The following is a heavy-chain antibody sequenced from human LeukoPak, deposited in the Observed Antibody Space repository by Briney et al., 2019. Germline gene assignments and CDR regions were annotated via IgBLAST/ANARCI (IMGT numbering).Heavy chain of an antibody. CDR1: GFTFSDFA. J-gene: IGHJ6*03. V-gene: IGHV3-23*01. Sequence: GGSLRLSCAASGFTFSDFAMSWVCQAPGKGLEWVSGTIGSGATTFYADSVKGRFTISRDNSKNTLFLQMNSLRAEDTATYYCAKYEGDTYASWYMDAWGKGTTVTVSS. CDR3: AKYEGDTYASWYMDA. CDR2: TIGSGATT. D-gene: IGHD2-21*02.